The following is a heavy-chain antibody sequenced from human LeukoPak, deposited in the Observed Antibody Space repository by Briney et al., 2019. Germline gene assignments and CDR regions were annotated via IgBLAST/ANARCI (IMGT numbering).Heavy chain of an antibody. D-gene: IGHD6-19*01. J-gene: IGHJ4*02. Sequence: GGALRLACAAYGFTFSSYSMNWVRQAPGKGLELVSSISSSSSYIYYADSVKGRFTISRDNAKNSLYLQMNSLRAEDTAVYYCARALYSSGWYYFDYWGQGTLVTVSS. V-gene: IGHV3-21*01. CDR1: GFTFSSYS. CDR3: ARALYSSGWYYFDY. CDR2: ISSSSSYI.